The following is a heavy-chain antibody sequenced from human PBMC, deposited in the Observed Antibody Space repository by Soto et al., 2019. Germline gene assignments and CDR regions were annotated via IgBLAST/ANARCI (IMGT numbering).Heavy chain of an antibody. CDR3: ARASIAAAPGPYDYYYCMDV. CDR2: ISSSSIYI. D-gene: IGHD6-13*01. Sequence: GGSLRLSCAASGFTFSSYSMNWVRQAPGKGLELVSSISSSSIYIYYADSVKGRFTISRDNAKNSLYRQMNILSAEDTAVYYCARASIAAAPGPYDYYYCMDVWGQGTTVTVSS. V-gene: IGHV3-21*01. J-gene: IGHJ6*02. CDR1: GFTFSSYS.